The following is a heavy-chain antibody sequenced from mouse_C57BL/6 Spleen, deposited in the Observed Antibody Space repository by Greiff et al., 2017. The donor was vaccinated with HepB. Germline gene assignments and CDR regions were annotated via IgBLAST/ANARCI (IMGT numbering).Heavy chain of an antibody. J-gene: IGHJ4*01. D-gene: IGHD2-1*01. CDR1: GYTFTSYW. CDR3: ARVTPGYYAMDY. CDR2: IHPNSGST. V-gene: IGHV1-64*01. Sequence: QVQLQQPGAELVKPGASVKLSCKASGYTFTSYWMHWVKQRPGQGLEWIGMIHPNSGSTNYNEKFKSKATLTVDKSSSTAYMQLSSLTSEDSAVYYCARVTPGYYAMDYWGQGTPVTVSS.